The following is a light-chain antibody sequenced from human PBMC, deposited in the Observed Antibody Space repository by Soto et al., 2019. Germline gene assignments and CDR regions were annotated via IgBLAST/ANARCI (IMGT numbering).Light chain of an antibody. J-gene: IGLJ1*01. CDR2: NVS. V-gene: IGLV2-14*03. Sequence: QSALTQPASVSGSPGQSITISCTGTSSDVGGYNHVSWYQQYPGKVPKLLIYNVSHRPSGVSNRFSGSKSGNTASLTISGLQAEDEADYFCTSSTSGSLYVFGTGTRSPS. CDR1: SSDVGGYNH. CDR3: TSSTSGSLYV.